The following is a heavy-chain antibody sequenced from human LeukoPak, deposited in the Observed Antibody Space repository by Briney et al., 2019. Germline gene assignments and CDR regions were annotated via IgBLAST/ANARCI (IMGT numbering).Heavy chain of an antibody. CDR3: ASLPPRRNYYYYYMDV. Sequence: SETLSLTCAVYGGSFSGYYWSWIRQPPGKGLEWIGEINHSGSTNYNPSLKSRVTISVDTSKNQFSLKLSSVTAADTAVYYCASLPPRRNYYYYYMDVWGKGTTVTVSS. CDR1: GGSFSGYY. CDR2: INHSGST. J-gene: IGHJ6*03. V-gene: IGHV4-34*01.